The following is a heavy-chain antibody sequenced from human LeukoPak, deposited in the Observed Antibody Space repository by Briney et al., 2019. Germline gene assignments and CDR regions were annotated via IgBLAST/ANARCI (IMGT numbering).Heavy chain of an antibody. CDR1: GFTFSSYS. J-gene: IGHJ5*02. CDR2: ISSSSSYI. D-gene: IGHD2-15*01. V-gene: IGHV3-21*01. CDR3: ARVVVVVVAATRVDWFDP. Sequence: KSGGSLRLSCAASGFTFSSYSMNWVRQAPGKGLEWVSSISSSSSYIYYADSVKGRFTSSRDNAKNSLYLQMNSLRAEDTAVYYCARVVVVVVAATRVDWFDPWGQGTLVTVSS.